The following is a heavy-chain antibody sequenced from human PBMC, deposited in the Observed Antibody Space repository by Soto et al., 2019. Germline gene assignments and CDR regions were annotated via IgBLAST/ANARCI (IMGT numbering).Heavy chain of an antibody. J-gene: IGHJ4*02. CDR1: GGSISSYY. D-gene: IGHD2-8*01. V-gene: IGHV4-59*08. CDR2: IYYSGST. Sequence: SETLSLTCTVSGGSISSYYWSWIRQPPGKGLEWIGYIYYSGSTNYNPSLKSRVTISVDTSKNQFSLKLSSVTAADTAVYYCARYDLGYCTNGVCYPSFDYWGQGTLVTVSS. CDR3: ARYDLGYCTNGVCYPSFDY.